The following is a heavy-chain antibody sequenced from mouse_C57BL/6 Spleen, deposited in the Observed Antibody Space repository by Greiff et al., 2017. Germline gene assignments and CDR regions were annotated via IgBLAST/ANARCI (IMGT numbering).Heavy chain of an antibody. D-gene: IGHD1-1*01. CDR3: ARHPTVVAHFDY. Sequence: EVMLVESGGDLVKPGGSLKLSCAASGFTFSSYGMSWVRQTPDKRLEWVATISSGGSYTYYPDSVKGRFTISRDNAKNTLYLQMSSLKSEDTAMYYWARHPTVVAHFDYGGQGTTLTVSS. CDR2: ISSGGSYT. V-gene: IGHV5-6*01. CDR1: GFTFSSYG. J-gene: IGHJ2*01.